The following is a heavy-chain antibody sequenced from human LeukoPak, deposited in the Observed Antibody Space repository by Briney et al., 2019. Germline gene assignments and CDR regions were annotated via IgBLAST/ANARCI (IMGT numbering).Heavy chain of an antibody. V-gene: IGHV4-34*01. J-gene: IGHJ4*02. CDR1: GGSFSGYY. Sequence: SETLSLTCAVYGGSFSGYYWSWIRQPPGKGLEWIGEINHSGSTNYNPSLKSRVTISVDTSKNQFSLKLSSVTAADTAVYYCARDQETTVTTIDYWGQGTLVTVSS. CDR2: INHSGST. D-gene: IGHD4-17*01. CDR3: ARDQETTVTTIDY.